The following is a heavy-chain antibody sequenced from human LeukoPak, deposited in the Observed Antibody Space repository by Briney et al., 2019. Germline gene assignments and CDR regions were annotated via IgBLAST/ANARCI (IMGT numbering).Heavy chain of an antibody. J-gene: IGHJ4*02. D-gene: IGHD3-22*01. Sequence: PGGSLRLSCAASGFTLSSYGMHWVRQAPGKGLEGGAFIRYDGSNKYYADSVKGRFTISRDNSKNTLYLQMNGLRAEDTAVYYCAKDYDSSGYYPLCYFDYWGQGTLVTVSS. CDR2: IRYDGSNK. V-gene: IGHV3-30*02. CDR3: AKDYDSSGYYPLCYFDY. CDR1: GFTLSSYG.